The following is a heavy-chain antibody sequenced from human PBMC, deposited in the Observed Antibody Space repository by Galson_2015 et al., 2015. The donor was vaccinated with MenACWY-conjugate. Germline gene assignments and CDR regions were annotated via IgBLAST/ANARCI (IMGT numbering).Heavy chain of an antibody. J-gene: IGHJ4*02. CDR1: GYSFTSYW. V-gene: IGHV5-51*01. CDR2: IYPGDSDT. D-gene: IGHD6-13*01. Sequence: QSGAEVKKPGESLKISCKGSGYSFTSYWIGWVRQMPGKGLEWMGIIYPGDSDTRYSPSFQGQVTISADKSISTAYLQWSSLKASDTAMYYCARCLTLSSSWPSFDYWGQGTLVTVSS. CDR3: ARCLTLSSSWPSFDY.